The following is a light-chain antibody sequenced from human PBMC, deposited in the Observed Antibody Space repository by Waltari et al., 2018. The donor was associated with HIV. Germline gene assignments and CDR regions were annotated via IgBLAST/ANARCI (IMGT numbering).Light chain of an antibody. V-gene: IGKV1-16*01. CDR3: QQYNSYPLT. CDR1: QGINNF. J-gene: IGKJ4*01. Sequence: DIQMTQSPSSLSASVGDRDTITCRASQGINNFLAWFQQKPGQAPKSLIYAASSLQSGVPSRFSGSGSGTDFTLTISSLQPEDFATYYCQQYNSYPLTFGGGTRVEIK. CDR2: AAS.